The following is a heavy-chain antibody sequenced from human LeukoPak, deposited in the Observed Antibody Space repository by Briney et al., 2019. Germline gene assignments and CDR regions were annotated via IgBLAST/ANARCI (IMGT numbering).Heavy chain of an antibody. V-gene: IGHV1-69*13. CDR2: IIPIFGTA. CDR3: ATSPIEIVVVTRYWYFDL. J-gene: IGHJ2*01. Sequence: ASVTVSCKASGGTFSSYAISWVRQAPGQGLEWMGGIIPIFGTANYAQKFQGRVTITADESTSTAYMELSSLRSEDTAVYYCATSPIEIVVVTRYWYFDLWGRGTLVTVSS. CDR1: GGTFSSYA. D-gene: IGHD3-22*01.